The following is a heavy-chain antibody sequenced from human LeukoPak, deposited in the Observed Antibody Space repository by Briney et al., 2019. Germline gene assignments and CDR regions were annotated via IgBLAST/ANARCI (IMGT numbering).Heavy chain of an antibody. CDR2: ISPNRGDT. V-gene: IGHV1-18*01. D-gene: IGHD2-8*01. J-gene: IGHJ5*02. CDR1: GYTFTSYG. Sequence: GASVKVSCKASGYTFTSYGISWVRQAPGQGLEWMGWISPNRGDTNYAQKFKGRVTMTTDTSLNTIYMELSSLRLDDTAVYFCARGSFLGTSSWFDPWGQGTLVTVSS. CDR3: ARGSFLGTSSWFDP.